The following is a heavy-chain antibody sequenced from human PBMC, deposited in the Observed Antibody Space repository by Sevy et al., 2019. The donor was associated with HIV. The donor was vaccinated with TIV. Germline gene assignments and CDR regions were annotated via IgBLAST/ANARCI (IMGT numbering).Heavy chain of an antibody. J-gene: IGHJ4*02. V-gene: IGHV4-31*03. D-gene: IGHD2-15*01. CDR1: GGSISSGGYY. Sequence: SETLSLTCTVSGGSISSGGYYWSWIRQHPGKGLEWIGYIYYSGSTYYNPSLKSRVTISVDTSKNLFSLKLSSVTAADTAVYYCASCSGGDYYFDYWGQGTLVTVSS. CDR3: ASCSGGDYYFDY. CDR2: IYYSGST.